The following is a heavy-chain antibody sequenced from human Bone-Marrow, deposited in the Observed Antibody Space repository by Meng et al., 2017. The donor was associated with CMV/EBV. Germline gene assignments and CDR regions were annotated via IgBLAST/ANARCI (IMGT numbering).Heavy chain of an antibody. CDR2: IYYSGST. Sequence: LRLSCTVSGGSISSGGYYWSWIRQHPGKGLEWIGYIYYSGSTYYNPSLKSRVTISVDTSKNQFSLKLSSVTAADTAVYYCARERRYSHDYWGQGTLVIVSS. V-gene: IGHV4-31*03. CDR1: GGSISSGGYY. CDR3: ARERRYSHDY. D-gene: IGHD5-18*01. J-gene: IGHJ4*02.